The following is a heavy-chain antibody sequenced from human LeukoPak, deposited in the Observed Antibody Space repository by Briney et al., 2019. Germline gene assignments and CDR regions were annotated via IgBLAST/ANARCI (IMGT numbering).Heavy chain of an antibody. CDR1: GGSISSYY. V-gene: IGHV4-4*07. CDR2: IYTSGST. CDR3: ATDPMVRGPNYYSYYGMDV. Sequence: SETLSLTCTVSGGSISSYYWSWIRQPAGKGLEWIGRIYTSGSTNYNPSLKSRVTMSVDTSKNQFSLKLSSVTAADTAVYYCATDPMVRGPNYYSYYGMDVWGQGTTVTVSS. J-gene: IGHJ6*02. D-gene: IGHD3-10*01.